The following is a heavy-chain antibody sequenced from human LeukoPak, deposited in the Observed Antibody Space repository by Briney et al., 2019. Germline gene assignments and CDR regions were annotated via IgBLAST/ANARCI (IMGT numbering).Heavy chain of an antibody. CDR1: GGSFSDYF. D-gene: IGHD4-17*01. V-gene: IGHV4-34*01. J-gene: IGHJ4*02. CDR2: INHGGGT. Sequence: SETLSLTCAVYGGSFSDYFWNWIRQPPGKGLEWIGEINHGGGTRYNPSLKSRATISVDTSKKQFSLNLTSVTAADTAVYYCARGEDGTGDYRPTYFDSWGQGALVTVSS. CDR3: ARGEDGTGDYRPTYFDS.